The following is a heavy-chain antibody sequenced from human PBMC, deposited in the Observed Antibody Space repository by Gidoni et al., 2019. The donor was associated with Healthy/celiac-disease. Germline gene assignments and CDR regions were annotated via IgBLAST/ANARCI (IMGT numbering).Heavy chain of an antibody. CDR1: GYTFTGYY. Sequence: QVQLVQSGAEVKKPGASVKVSCKASGYTFTGYYMHWVRQAPGQGLGWMGRINPNSGGTNYAQKFQCRVTMTRDTSISTAYMELSRLRSDDTAVYYCARVGGSEGYCSSTSCPFGYWGQGTLVTVSS. CDR2: INPNSGGT. V-gene: IGHV1-2*06. J-gene: IGHJ4*02. D-gene: IGHD2-2*01. CDR3: ARVGGSEGYCSSTSCPFGY.